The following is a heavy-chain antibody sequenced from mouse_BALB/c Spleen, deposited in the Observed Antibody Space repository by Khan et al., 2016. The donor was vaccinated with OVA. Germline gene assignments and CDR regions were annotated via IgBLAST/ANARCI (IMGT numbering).Heavy chain of an antibody. CDR2: FLSGGDFT. CDR3: ASHLTGSFAY. D-gene: IGHD4-1*01. V-gene: IGHV5-6*01. CDR1: AFTFSGSS. Sequence: DVELVVSGGDLVKPGGSLKLSCAALAFTFSGSSLSLVRQPLHKGLQWVATFLSGGDFTYSPANVKGRFTISRDNDKNTLYLQMSSLKSEDTAMYYCASHLTGSFAYWGQGTLVTVSA. J-gene: IGHJ3*01.